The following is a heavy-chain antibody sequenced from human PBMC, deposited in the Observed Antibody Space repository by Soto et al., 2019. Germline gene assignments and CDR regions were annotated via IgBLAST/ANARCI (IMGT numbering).Heavy chain of an antibody. J-gene: IGHJ4*02. V-gene: IGHV3-23*01. CDR2: ISGSGGSI. D-gene: IGHD3-3*01. CDR1: GFTFSSYA. CDR3: AKDESYYDFWSGYSDY. Sequence: GGSLRLSCAASGFTFSSYAMSWVRQAPGKGLEWVSAISGSGGSIYYADSVKGRFTISRDNSKNTLYLQMNSLRAEDTAVYYCAKDESYYDFWSGYSDYWGQGTLVTVSS.